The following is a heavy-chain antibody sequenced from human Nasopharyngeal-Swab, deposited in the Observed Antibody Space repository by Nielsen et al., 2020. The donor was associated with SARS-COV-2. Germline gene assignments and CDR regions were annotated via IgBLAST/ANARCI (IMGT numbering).Heavy chain of an antibody. J-gene: IGHJ4*02. CDR1: GFTFSSKW. D-gene: IGHD4-11*01. Sequence: GESLKISCAGSGFTFSSKWMNWARQAPGKGLEWVANISPDGGQKYYADSVKGRFTISRDNAKKSLYLQMDSLRAEDTAVYYCATNNDYRFENWGQGTLVSVSS. CDR2: ISPDGGQK. CDR3: ATNNDYRFEN. V-gene: IGHV3-7*02.